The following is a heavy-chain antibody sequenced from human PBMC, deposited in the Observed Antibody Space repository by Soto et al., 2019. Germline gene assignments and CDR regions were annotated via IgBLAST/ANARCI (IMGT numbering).Heavy chain of an antibody. J-gene: IGHJ4*02. V-gene: IGHV3-74*01. CDR2: INADGTTT. Sequence: GGSLRLSCAASGFTFSNSWMHWVRQVSGKGLEWVSRINADGTTTSYADSVKGRFTISRDNAKNTLYLHVNSLRAEDTAVYYCVKGGARGVGVPLFSLDSWGQVARGTVAS. D-gene: IGHD1-26*01. CDR3: VKGGARGVGVPLFSLDS. CDR1: GFTFSNSW.